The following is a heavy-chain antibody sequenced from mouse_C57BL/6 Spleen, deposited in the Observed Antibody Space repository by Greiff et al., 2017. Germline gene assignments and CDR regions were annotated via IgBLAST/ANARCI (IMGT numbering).Heavy chain of an antibody. J-gene: IGHJ1*03. CDR1: GYTFTDYE. CDR3: TILGPDWYFDV. V-gene: IGHV1-15*01. D-gene: IGHD4-1*01. Sequence: VQLQQSGAELVRPGASVTLSCKASGYTFTDYEMHWVKQTPVHGLEWMGAIDPETGGTAYNQKFKGKAILTADKSSSTAYMELRSLTSEDSAVYSCTILGPDWYFDVWGTGTTVTVSS. CDR2: IDPETGGT.